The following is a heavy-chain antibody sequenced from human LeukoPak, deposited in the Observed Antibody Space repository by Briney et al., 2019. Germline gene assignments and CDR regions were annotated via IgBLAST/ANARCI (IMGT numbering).Heavy chain of an antibody. J-gene: IGHJ3*02. CDR3: ARSVVAATLGAFDI. CDR1: GFTFSSNW. V-gene: IGHV3-33*08. CDR2: IWYDGSNK. D-gene: IGHD2-15*01. Sequence: GGSLRLSCAASGFTFSSNWMHWVRQAPGKGLVWVAVIWYDGSNKYYADSVKGRFTISRDNSKNTLYLQMNSLRAEDTAVYYCARSVVAATLGAFDIWGQGTMVTVSS.